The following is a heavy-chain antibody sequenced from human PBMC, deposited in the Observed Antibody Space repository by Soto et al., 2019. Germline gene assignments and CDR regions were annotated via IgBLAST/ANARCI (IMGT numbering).Heavy chain of an antibody. V-gene: IGHV3-30-3*01. Sequence: GGSLRLSCAASGFTFSSYAMHWVRQAPGKGLEWVAVISYDGSNKYYADSVKGRFTISRDNSKNTLYLQMNSLRAEDTAVYYCAKDSGYSYGYRFDYWGQGTLVTVSS. CDR3: AKDSGYSYGYRFDY. CDR2: ISYDGSNK. J-gene: IGHJ4*02. CDR1: GFTFSSYA. D-gene: IGHD5-18*01.